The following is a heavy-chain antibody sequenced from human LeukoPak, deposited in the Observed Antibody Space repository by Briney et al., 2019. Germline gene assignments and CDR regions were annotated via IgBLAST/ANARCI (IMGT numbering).Heavy chain of an antibody. Sequence: SETLSLTCTVSGGSISSGGYYWSWIRQHPGKGLEWIGYIYYSGSTYYNPSLKSRVTISVDTSKNQFSLKLSSVTAADTAVYYCAMWPSSGVSFDYWGQGTLVTVSS. J-gene: IGHJ4*02. CDR1: GGSISSGGYY. CDR3: AMWPSSGVSFDY. V-gene: IGHV4-31*03. CDR2: IYYSGST. D-gene: IGHD6-6*01.